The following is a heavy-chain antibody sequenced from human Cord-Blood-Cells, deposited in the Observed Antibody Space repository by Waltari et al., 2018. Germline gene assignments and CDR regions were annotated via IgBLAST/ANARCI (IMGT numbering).Heavy chain of an antibody. CDR1: GYSFTSYW. CDR3: ARGDCSSTSCYAFDI. D-gene: IGHD2-2*01. V-gene: IGHV5-51*03. Sequence: EVQLVQSGAEVKKPGESLKISCKGSGYSFTSYWIGWVRPLPGKGLEWMGIIYPCDSDTRYSPSFQGQVTISADKSISTAYLQWSSLKASDTAMYYCARGDCSSTSCYAFDIWGQGTMVTVSS. J-gene: IGHJ3*02. CDR2: IYPCDSDT.